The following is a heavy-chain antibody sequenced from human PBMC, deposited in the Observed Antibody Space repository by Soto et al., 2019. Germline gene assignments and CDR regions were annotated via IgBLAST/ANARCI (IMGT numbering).Heavy chain of an antibody. V-gene: IGHV5-10-1*01. CDR1: GYTFTIYY. CDR2: IDPSDSYT. J-gene: IGHJ6*02. D-gene: IGHD5-18*01. CDR3: ARGDTATVRKGVDV. Sequence: GESLKISCDGSGYTFTIYYITWARQLPGKGLEWMGRIDPSDSYTTYNPSFQGHVTISADKSIRTAYLQWSSLEASDSAMYYCARGDTATVRKGVDVWGQGTPVTVS.